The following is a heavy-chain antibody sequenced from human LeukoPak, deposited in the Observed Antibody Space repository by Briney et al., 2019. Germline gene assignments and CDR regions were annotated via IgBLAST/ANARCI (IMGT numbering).Heavy chain of an antibody. CDR1: GFTFNSYE. CDR3: ANSRLVTAAGRMDY. V-gene: IGHV3-48*03. D-gene: IGHD6-13*01. CDR2: INSGGSAI. Sequence: GGSLRLSCAASGFTFNSYEMNWVRQAPGKGLEWVSYINSGGSAIYYADSVKGRFTISRDNAKNSLYLQMNSLRADDTAVYYCANSRLVTAAGRMDYWGQGTLVTVSS. J-gene: IGHJ4*02.